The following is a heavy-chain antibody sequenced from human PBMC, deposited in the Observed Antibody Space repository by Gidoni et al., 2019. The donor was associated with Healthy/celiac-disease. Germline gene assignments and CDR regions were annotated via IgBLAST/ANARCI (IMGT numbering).Heavy chain of an antibody. D-gene: IGHD6-13*01. J-gene: IGHJ4*02. CDR1: GGSFSGYY. CDR2: INHSGST. V-gene: IGHV4-34*01. CDR3: ARVLIGVYSSSWYRRPYYFDY. Sequence: QVQLQQWGAGLLKPSETLSLTCAVYGGSFSGYYWSWIRQPPGKGLEWIGEINHSGSTNYNPSLKSRVTISVDTSKNQFSLKLSSVTAADTAVYYCARVLIGVYSSSWYRRPYYFDYWGQGTLVTVSS.